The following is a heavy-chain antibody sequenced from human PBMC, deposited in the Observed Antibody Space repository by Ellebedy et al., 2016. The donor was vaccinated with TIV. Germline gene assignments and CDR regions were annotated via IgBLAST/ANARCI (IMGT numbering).Heavy chain of an antibody. Sequence: SQTLSLTCAISGDSVPSNSAAWNWIRQSPSRGLEWLGRTYYRSKWYNDYAVSVKSRITINPDTSKNQFSLQLNSVTPEDTAVYYCSRAQAPTYYYDSSGYWYFDYWGQGTLVTVSS. CDR2: TYYRSKWYN. D-gene: IGHD3-22*01. V-gene: IGHV6-1*01. CDR3: SRAQAPTYYYDSSGYWYFDY. CDR1: GDSVPSNSAA. J-gene: IGHJ4*02.